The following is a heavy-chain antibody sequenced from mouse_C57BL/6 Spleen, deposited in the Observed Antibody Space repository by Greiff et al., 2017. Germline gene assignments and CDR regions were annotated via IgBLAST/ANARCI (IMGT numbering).Heavy chain of an antibody. CDR1: GYSFTSYY. CDR2: IYPGSGNT. CDR3: ARGEASGERYFDV. V-gene: IGHV1-66*01. J-gene: IGHJ1*03. D-gene: IGHD2-13*01. Sequence: VQLQQSGPELVKPGASVKISCKASGYSFTSYYIHWVKQRPGQGLEWIGWIYPGSGNTKYNEKFKGKATLTADTSSSTAYMQLSSLTSKDSAVYYCARGEASGERYFDVWGTGTTVTVSS.